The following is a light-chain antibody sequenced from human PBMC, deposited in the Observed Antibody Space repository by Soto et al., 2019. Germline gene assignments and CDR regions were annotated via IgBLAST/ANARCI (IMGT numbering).Light chain of an antibody. Sequence: QSVLTQPPSVSGAPGQRVTISCTGGSSNIGAGYDVYWYQQLPGTAPKLLIYGNNNRPSGVPDRFSGSKSGTSASLAITGLQSQDEADYYCQSYDSSLSGYVFGTGTKVTVL. CDR3: QSYDSSLSGYV. CDR1: SSNIGAGYD. V-gene: IGLV1-40*01. CDR2: GNN. J-gene: IGLJ1*01.